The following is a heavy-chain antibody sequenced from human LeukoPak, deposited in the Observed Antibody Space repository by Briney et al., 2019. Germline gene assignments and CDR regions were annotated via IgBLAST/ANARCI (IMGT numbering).Heavy chain of an antibody. CDR1: GGSLSGYY. D-gene: IGHD6-13*01. CDR3: ARGPSQQLVFVYAFDI. Sequence: SETLSLTCAVYGGSLSGYYWSWIRQPPGKGLEWIWEINHSGSTNYNPSLKSRVTISVDTSKNQFSLKLSSVTAADTAVYYCARGPSQQLVFVYAFDIWGQGTMVTVSS. J-gene: IGHJ3*02. CDR2: INHSGST. V-gene: IGHV4-34*01.